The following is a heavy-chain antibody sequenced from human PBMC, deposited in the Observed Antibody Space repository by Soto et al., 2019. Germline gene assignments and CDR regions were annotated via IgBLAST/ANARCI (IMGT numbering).Heavy chain of an antibody. D-gene: IGHD3-3*01. Sequence: SETLSLTCAVYGGSFSGYYWSWVRQPPGKGLEWIREINHSGSTNYNPSLKSRVTISVDTSKNQFSLKLSSVTAADTAVYYCARAWFLDYYYYGMDVWGQGTTVTVSS. J-gene: IGHJ6*02. CDR1: GGSFSGYY. V-gene: IGHV4-34*01. CDR2: INHSGST. CDR3: ARAWFLDYYYYGMDV.